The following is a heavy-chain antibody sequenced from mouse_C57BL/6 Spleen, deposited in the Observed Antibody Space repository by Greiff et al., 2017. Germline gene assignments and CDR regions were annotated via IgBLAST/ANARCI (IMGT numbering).Heavy chain of an antibody. J-gene: IGHJ1*03. V-gene: IGHV14-2*01. D-gene: IGHD1-1*01. CDR1: GFNIKNTY. Sequence: VQLQQSVAELVRPGASVKLSCTASGFNIKNTYMHWVKQRTEQGLAWIGRIDPEDGETKYAPTFQGKATITADTSSNTAYLQLSSLTSEDTAVYYCARAYYGSSHWYFDVWGTGTTVTVSS. CDR3: ARAYYGSSHWYFDV. CDR2: IDPEDGET.